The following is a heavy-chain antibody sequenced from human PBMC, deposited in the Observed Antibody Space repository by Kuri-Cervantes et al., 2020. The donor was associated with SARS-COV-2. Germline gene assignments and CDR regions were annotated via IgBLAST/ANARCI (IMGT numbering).Heavy chain of an antibody. V-gene: IGHV4-38-2*02. J-gene: IGHJ4*02. CDR2: IYYSGST. Sequence: GSLRLSCTVSGYSISSGYHWGWIRQPSGKGLEWIGSIYYSGSTFYSPSLMSRVTISVDTSKNQFSLELTSVTAADTAIYYCASEYSTTTFRPAGNSYNKYFDYWGQGTQVTVSS. D-gene: IGHD2-2*01. CDR3: ASEYSTTTFRPAGNSYNKYFDY. CDR1: GYSISSGYH.